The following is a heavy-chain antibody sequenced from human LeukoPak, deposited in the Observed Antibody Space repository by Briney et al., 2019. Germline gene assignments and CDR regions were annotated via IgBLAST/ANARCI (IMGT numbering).Heavy chain of an antibody. J-gene: IGHJ4*02. CDR3: ARTLGYCSSTSCYPYFDY. CDR1: GYSFTSYW. D-gene: IGHD2-2*01. CDR2: IYPGDSHT. Sequence: GESLKISCKGSGYSFTSYWIGWVRQMPGKGLEWMGIIYPGDSHTRYSPSFQGQVTISADKSISTAYLQWSSLKASDTAMYYCARTLGYCSSTSCYPYFDYWGQGTLVTVSS. V-gene: IGHV5-51*01.